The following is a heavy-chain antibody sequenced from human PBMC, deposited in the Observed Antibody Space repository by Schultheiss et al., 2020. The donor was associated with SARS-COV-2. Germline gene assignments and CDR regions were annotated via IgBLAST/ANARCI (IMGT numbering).Heavy chain of an antibody. V-gene: IGHV4-34*01. CDR3: ARDLGYSYGSEA. CDR1: GGSFSGYF. CDR2: INHSGST. Sequence: SETLSLTCVVYGGSFSGYFWTWIRQPPGKGLEWIGEINHSGSTNYNPSLKSRVTISVDTSKNQFSLKLSSVTAEDTAVYYCARDLGYSYGSEAWGQGTLVTVSS. D-gene: IGHD5-18*01. J-gene: IGHJ5*02.